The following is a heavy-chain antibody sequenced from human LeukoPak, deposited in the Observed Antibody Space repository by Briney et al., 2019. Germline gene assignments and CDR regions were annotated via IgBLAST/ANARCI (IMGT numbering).Heavy chain of an antibody. Sequence: GGSLRLSCAASGFTFSSYAMSWVRQAPGKGLEWVSTISGGRANTYYADSVKGRFTISRDNSKNTLYLQMNSLRAEDTAVYYCAKEHDILTGYGMDVWGQGTTVTVSS. CDR1: GFTFSSYA. CDR3: AKEHDILTGYGMDV. V-gene: IGHV3-23*01. J-gene: IGHJ6*02. D-gene: IGHD3-9*01. CDR2: ISGGRANT.